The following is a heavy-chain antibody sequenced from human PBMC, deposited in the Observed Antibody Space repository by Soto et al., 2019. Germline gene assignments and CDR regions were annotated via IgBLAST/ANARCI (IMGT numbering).Heavy chain of an antibody. Sequence: GESLKISCKGSWLGFTSYWIAWVRQMPGKGLEWMGAIYPADSDTRYSPSFQGQVTISADKSTSTAYLQWSSLKPSDNAIYYCGRRTGPNFFEYWGQGTQVTVSS. CDR2: IYPADSDT. CDR3: GRRTGPNFFEY. CDR1: WLGFTSYW. V-gene: IGHV5-51*01. J-gene: IGHJ4*02.